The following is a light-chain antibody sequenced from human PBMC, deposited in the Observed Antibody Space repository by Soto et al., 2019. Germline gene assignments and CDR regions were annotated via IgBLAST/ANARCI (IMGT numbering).Light chain of an antibody. CDR1: SSDVGGYDL. V-gene: IGLV2-23*02. CDR3: CSFAGYKWI. Sequence: QSALTQPASVSGSPGQSITISCAGTSSDVGGYDLVSWYQQYPGKAPKLMIYHVTDRPSGVSSRFSGSQSGNTASLTISGLQADDEADYYCCSFAGYKWIFGGGTKLTVL. CDR2: HVT. J-gene: IGLJ2*01.